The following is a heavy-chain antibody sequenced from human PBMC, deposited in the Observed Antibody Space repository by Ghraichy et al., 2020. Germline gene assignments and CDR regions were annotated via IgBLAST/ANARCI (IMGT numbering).Heavy chain of an antibody. D-gene: IGHD3-10*01. CDR3: VSEEFGGYYGMDV. Sequence: GSLRLSCAASGFTFSSYGMHWVRQAPGKGLEWVAVIWYDGSNKYYADSVKGRFTISRDNSKNTLYLQMNSLRAEDTAVYYCVSEEFGGYYGMDVWGQGTTVTVSS. CDR2: IWYDGSNK. J-gene: IGHJ6*02. CDR1: GFTFSSYG. V-gene: IGHV3-33*01.